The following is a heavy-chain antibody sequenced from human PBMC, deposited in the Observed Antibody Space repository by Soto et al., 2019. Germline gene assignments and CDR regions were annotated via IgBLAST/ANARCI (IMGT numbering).Heavy chain of an antibody. D-gene: IGHD3-22*01. CDR2: IYFRGNT. CDR1: GDSISRIDYY. Sequence: PSETLSLTCSVSGDSISRIDYYWTWIRRHPEKGLEWIGDIYFRGNTYYSPSLESRLTISVDTSKNQFSLKLTSVTAADTAVYYCAREGGSYDSGGYLIRGAFDIWGQGTMVTVS. CDR3: AREGGSYDSGGYLIRGAFDI. J-gene: IGHJ3*02. V-gene: IGHV4-31*03.